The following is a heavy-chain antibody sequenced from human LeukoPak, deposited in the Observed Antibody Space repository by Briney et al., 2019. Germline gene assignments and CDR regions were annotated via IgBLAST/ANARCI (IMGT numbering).Heavy chain of an antibody. CDR3: ARPRDGYNSDAFDI. J-gene: IGHJ3*02. D-gene: IGHD5-24*01. V-gene: IGHV5-51*01. CDR2: ISPGDSDT. Sequence: APLQSSSQASGSSSTSYWIAWVRPMPPKGLVWMGIISPGDSDTRYSPSFQGQVIISVDKAISTAYLQSSSLKASDTAMYYCARPRDGYNSDAFDIWGQGTMVTVSS. CDR1: GSSSTSYW.